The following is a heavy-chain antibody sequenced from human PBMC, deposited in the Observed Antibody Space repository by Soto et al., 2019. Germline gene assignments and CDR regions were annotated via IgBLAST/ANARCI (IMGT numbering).Heavy chain of an antibody. D-gene: IGHD1-1*01. CDR1: GYTFTSYD. J-gene: IGHJ6*02. V-gene: IGHV1-8*01. CDR2: MNPNSGNT. Sequence: QVQLVQSGAEVKKPGASVKVSCKASGYTFTSYDINWVRQATGQGLELMGWMNPNSGNTGYAQKFQRRVTRTRNTSISTAYMELSSQRSEDTAVYYCARERTGTTSMDDWGQGTTVTVSS. CDR3: ARERTGTTSMDD.